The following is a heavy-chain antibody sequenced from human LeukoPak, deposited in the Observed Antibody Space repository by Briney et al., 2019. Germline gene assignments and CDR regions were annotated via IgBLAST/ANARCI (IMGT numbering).Heavy chain of an antibody. V-gene: IGHV3-7*01. CDR2: IKQGGSDK. J-gene: IGHJ5*02. CDR1: GFTFSSYW. CDR3: ARGGYCSGGSCYEGVDWFDP. Sequence: GGSLRLSCAASGFTFSSYWMSWVRQAPGKGLEWVANIKQGGSDKYYVDSVKGRFTISRNNAKNSVYLEMNSLRAEDTAVYYCARGGYCSGGSCYEGVDWFDPWGQGTLVTVSS. D-gene: IGHD2-15*01.